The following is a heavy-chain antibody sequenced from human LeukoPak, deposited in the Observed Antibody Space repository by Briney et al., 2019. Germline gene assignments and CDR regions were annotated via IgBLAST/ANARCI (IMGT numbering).Heavy chain of an antibody. CDR3: AKDATVTTRYGMDV. V-gene: IGHV3-9*01. Sequence: GGSLRLSCAASGFTFDDYAMRWVRQAPGKGLEWVSGISWNSGSIGYADSVKGRFTISRDNAKNSLYLQMNSLRAEDTALYYCAKDATVTTRYGMDVWGQGTTVTVSS. D-gene: IGHD4-17*01. J-gene: IGHJ6*02. CDR1: GFTFDDYA. CDR2: ISWNSGSI.